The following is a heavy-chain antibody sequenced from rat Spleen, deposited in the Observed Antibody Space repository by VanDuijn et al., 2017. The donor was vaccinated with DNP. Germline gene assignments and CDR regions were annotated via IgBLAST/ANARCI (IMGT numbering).Heavy chain of an antibody. D-gene: IGHD1-11*01. CDR2: ITASGGST. CDR1: GFTFSNYG. V-gene: IGHV5-19*01. CDR3: KTDFERGY. J-gene: IGHJ2*01. Sequence: EVQLVGSGGGLVQSGRSLKLSCAASGFTFSNYGMAWVRQAPKKGLEWVASITASGGSTSYRDSVKGRFTISRDNAKTILYLEMDSLGSEETGTYYCKTDFERGYWGQGVMVTVSS.